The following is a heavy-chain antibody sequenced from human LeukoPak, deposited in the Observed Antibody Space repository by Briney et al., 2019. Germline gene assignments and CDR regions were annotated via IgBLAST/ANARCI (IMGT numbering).Heavy chain of an antibody. CDR2: ISGSGGMT. Sequence: SGGSLRLPCAASGFTFSSFAMSWVRQAPGKGLEWVSGISGSGGMTYYADSVKGRLTISRDNSKNTLYLQMNSLRAEDTAVYYCAKPPPVTMVRGVPRDVWGKGTTVTVSS. J-gene: IGHJ6*04. CDR3: AKPPPVTMVRGVPRDV. D-gene: IGHD3-10*01. CDR1: GFTFSSFA. V-gene: IGHV3-23*01.